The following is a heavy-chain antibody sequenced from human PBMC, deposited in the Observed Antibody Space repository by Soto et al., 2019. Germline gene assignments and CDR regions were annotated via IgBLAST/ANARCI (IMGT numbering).Heavy chain of an antibody. CDR2: IIPIFGTA. D-gene: IGHD1-26*01. J-gene: IGHJ1*01. CDR3: ARDPVSGSYTPEYFQH. Sequence: ASVKVSCKASGGTFSSYAISWVRQAPGQGLEWMGGIIPIFGTANYAQKFQGRVTMTTDTSTSTAYMELRSLRSDDTAVYYCARDPVSGSYTPEYFQHWGQGTLVTVSS. CDR1: GGTFSSYA. V-gene: IGHV1-69*05.